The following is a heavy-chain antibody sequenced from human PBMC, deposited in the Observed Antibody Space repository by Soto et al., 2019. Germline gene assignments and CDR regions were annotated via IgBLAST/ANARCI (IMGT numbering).Heavy chain of an antibody. CDR3: AKGRRWELDAFDI. J-gene: IGHJ3*02. V-gene: IGHV3-23*01. Sequence: GGSLRLTCAASGFTFSSYAMSWVRQAPGKGLEWVSAISGSGGSTYYADSVKGRFTISRDNSKNTLYLQMNSLRAEDTAVYYCAKGRRWELDAFDIWGQGTMVTVSS. CDR2: ISGSGGST. CDR1: GFTFSSYA. D-gene: IGHD1-26*01.